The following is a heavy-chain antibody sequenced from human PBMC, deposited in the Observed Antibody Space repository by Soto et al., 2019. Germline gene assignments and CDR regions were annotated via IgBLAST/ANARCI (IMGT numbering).Heavy chain of an antibody. V-gene: IGHV3-11*06. J-gene: IGHJ4*02. CDR1: GFTFSDYY. CDR3: ARWRVTTVTTWYYFDY. D-gene: IGHD4-17*01. CDR2: ISSSSSYT. Sequence: QVQLVESGGGLVKPGGSLRLSCAASGFTFSDYYMSWIRQAPGKGLEWVSYISSSSSYTNYADSVKGRFTISRDNAKNSLYLRKNSLRAEDTAVYYCARWRVTTVTTWYYFDYWGQGTLVTVSS.